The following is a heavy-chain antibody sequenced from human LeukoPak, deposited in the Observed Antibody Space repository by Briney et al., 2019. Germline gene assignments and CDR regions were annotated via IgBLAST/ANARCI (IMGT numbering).Heavy chain of an antibody. D-gene: IGHD3-22*01. Sequence: ASVKVSCKASGYTFTSYYMHWVRQAPGQGLEWMGIINPSGGSTSYAQKFQGRVTMTRDMSTSTVYMELSSLRSEDTAVYYCARERSTMIVVITYNWFDPWGQGTLVTISS. J-gene: IGHJ5*02. CDR3: ARERSTMIVVITYNWFDP. CDR1: GYTFTSYY. CDR2: INPSGGST. V-gene: IGHV1-46*01.